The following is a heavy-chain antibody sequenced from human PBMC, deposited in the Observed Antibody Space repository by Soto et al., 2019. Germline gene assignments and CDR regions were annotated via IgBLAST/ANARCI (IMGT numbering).Heavy chain of an antibody. D-gene: IGHD2-2*01. V-gene: IGHV4-39*01. J-gene: IGHJ6*02. CDR3: ARLYGYCIRNSCHGHYAMDV. Sequence: PSKTLYLTCTFFSYSVCSGIYTWRCCRHSTGKGPEWIGSIYSSGSTNYNPSLNRRVTVSVDTSKNQFSLKVTSVTAADTAVYYCARLYGYCIRNSCHGHYAMDVWGQGT. CDR2: IYSSGST. CDR1: SYSVCSGIYT.